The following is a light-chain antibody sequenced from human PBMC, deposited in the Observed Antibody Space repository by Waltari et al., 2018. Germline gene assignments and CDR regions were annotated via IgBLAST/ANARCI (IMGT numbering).Light chain of an antibody. J-gene: IGLJ1*01. CDR2: DVT. CDR1: SSDVGGYNL. Sequence: QSALTQFASVSGSPGQSITISCTGTSSDVGGYNLVSWYQQHPGRAPKLIIYDVTNRPSGVSNRFSGSKSGNTASLTISGLQAEDEADYYCCSFAGSISVFTVFGTGTTVTVL. V-gene: IGLV2-23*02. CDR3: CSFAGSISVFTV.